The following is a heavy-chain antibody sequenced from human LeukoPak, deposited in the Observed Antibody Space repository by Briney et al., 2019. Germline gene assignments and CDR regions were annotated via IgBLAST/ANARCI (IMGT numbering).Heavy chain of an antibody. V-gene: IGHV3-23*01. CDR3: AKSAEYQLVEYFQY. Sequence: GGSLRLSCAASGFTFSSYAMSWVRQAPGKGLEWVSSSSGSGGSTQYADPVKGRFTISRDNSKNTLYLQMNSLRAEDTAVYYCAKSAEYQLVEYFQYWGQGTLVTVSS. J-gene: IGHJ1*01. CDR1: GFTFSSYA. CDR2: SSGSGGST. D-gene: IGHD2-2*01.